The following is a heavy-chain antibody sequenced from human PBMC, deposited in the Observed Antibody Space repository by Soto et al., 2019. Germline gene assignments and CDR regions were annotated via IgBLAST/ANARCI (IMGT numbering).Heavy chain of an antibody. V-gene: IGHV3-23*01. J-gene: IGHJ4*02. CDR3: AKVWCEDGYCSRTNCLYYCHH. D-gene: IGHD2-2*03. CDR2: ISDIGST. Sequence: EVQLLESGGGLVQPGGSLRLSCEASGFTFSTSAMSWVRQAPGKGLEWVSTISDIGSTYYADSVKGRFTISTDNSKNTLYLQMSSLRAEDTAVYYCAKVWCEDGYCSRTNCLYYCHHGGQGTLVTVTS. CDR1: GFTFSTSA.